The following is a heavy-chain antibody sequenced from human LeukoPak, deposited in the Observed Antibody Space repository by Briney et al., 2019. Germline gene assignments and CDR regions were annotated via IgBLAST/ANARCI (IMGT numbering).Heavy chain of an antibody. V-gene: IGHV1-8*01. Sequence: GASVKVSCKASGYTFTSYDINWVRQATGQGLEWMGWMNPNSGNTGYAQKFQGRVTMTRNTSISTAYMELSSLRSEDTAVYYCARREQLYYDFWSGYYGPYYFDYWGQGTLVTVSS. CDR1: GYTFTSYD. CDR2: MNPNSGNT. CDR3: ARREQLYYDFWSGYYGPYYFDY. D-gene: IGHD3-3*01. J-gene: IGHJ4*02.